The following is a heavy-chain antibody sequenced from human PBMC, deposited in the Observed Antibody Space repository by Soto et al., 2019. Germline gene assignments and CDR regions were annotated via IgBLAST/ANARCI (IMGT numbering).Heavy chain of an antibody. CDR3: AREYYYDSSGPGY. CDR2: IYPGDSDT. CDR1: YW. D-gene: IGHD3-22*01. Sequence: YWIGWVRQMPGKGLEWMGIIYPGDSDTRYSPSFQGQVTISADKSISTAYLQWSSLKASDTAMYYCAREYYYDSSGPGYWGQGTLVTVSS. V-gene: IGHV5-51*01. J-gene: IGHJ4*02.